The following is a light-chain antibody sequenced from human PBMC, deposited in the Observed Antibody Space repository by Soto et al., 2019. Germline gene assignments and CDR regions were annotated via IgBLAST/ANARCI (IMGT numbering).Light chain of an antibody. Sequence: DVVMTQSPLSQPVTLGEPASISCKSSQSLAYRDGNTYLSWFQQRPGQSPRRLIYRVSNRDSGVPDRFSGSGSGTDFTLKISRVQAEDVGVYYCMQGTHWPLTFGGGTRVEIK. J-gene: IGKJ4*01. V-gene: IGKV2-30*01. CDR3: MQGTHWPLT. CDR1: QSLAYRDGNTY. CDR2: RVS.